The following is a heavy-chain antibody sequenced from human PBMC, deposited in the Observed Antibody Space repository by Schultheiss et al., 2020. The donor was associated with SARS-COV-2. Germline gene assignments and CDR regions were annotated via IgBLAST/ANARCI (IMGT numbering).Heavy chain of an antibody. J-gene: IGHJ4*02. CDR3: ARDLAGRPNY. CDR1: GKFTFSSYG. D-gene: IGHD1-14*01. V-gene: IGHV3-30*03. CDR2: LSHSGSTQ. Sequence: GGSLRLSCAASGKFTFSSYGMHWVRQAPGKGLEWVAGLSHSGSTQYYADSVMGRFTISRDNSKNTLYLQMNSLRAEDTAVYYCARDLAGRPNYWGQGTLVTVSS.